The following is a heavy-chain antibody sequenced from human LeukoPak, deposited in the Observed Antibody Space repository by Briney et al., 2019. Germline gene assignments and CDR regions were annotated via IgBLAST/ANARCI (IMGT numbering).Heavy chain of an antibody. CDR1: GDTFSSYA. V-gene: IGHV1-69*06. Sequence: ASVKVSCKASGDTFSSYAISWVRQAPGQGLESMGAIIPIFGKANYAQKFQGRVTITADKSKGTAYMELSSLISEDTAVYYCASVGTTVTLSYWGQGTLVTVSS. CDR3: ASVGTTVTLSY. D-gene: IGHD4-11*01. CDR2: IIPIFGKA. J-gene: IGHJ4*02.